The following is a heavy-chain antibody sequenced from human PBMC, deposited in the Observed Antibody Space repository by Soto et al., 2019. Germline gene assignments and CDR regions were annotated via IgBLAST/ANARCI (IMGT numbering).Heavy chain of an antibody. Sequence: SVKVSCKASGGTFSSYAISWVRQAPGQGLEWMGGIIPIFGTANYAQKFQGRVTITADESTSTADMELSSLRSEDTAVYYCARERLCSGGSCYNWFDPWGQGTLVTVSS. J-gene: IGHJ5*02. CDR3: ARERLCSGGSCYNWFDP. CDR2: IIPIFGTA. D-gene: IGHD2-15*01. CDR1: GGTFSSYA. V-gene: IGHV1-69*13.